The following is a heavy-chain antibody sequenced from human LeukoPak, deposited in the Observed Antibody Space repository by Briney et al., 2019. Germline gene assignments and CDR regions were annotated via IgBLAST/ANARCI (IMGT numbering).Heavy chain of an antibody. D-gene: IGHD3-22*01. J-gene: IGHJ4*02. CDR1: VFTFSSDC. V-gene: IGHV3-7*01. CDR3: ARAAYDNSGYLTL. CDR2: IKQDGSEK. Sequence: PGGSLRLSCAASVFTFSSDCMIWVRQAPWKGLEWVANIKQDGSEKYYVDSVKGRFTISRDNAKNSLYLQMNSLRAEDTAVYYCARAAYDNSGYLTLWGQGTLVTVSS.